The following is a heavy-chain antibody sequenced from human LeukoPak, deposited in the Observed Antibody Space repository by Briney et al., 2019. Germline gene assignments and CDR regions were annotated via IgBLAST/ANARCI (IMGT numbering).Heavy chain of an antibody. V-gene: IGHV5-51*01. D-gene: IGHD5-12*01. CDR2: INPGESTI. J-gene: IGHJ6*02. CDR3: ARHNPERGYSGYDSLDV. CDR1: GSSFSNHW. Sequence: GASLQISCKGSGSSFSNHWIAWVRQLPGTGLEWMGIINPGESTIRYSPSFQGQVTISADKSITTAYLQWSSLKASDTAMYYCARHNPERGYSGYDSLDVWGQGTTVTVSS.